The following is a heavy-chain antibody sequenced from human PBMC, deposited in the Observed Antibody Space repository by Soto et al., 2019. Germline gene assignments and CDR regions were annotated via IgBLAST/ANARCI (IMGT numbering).Heavy chain of an antibody. J-gene: IGHJ6*02. CDR3: ASLGVGDWANYYYYYGMDV. CDR1: GFTFIVYA. D-gene: IGHD2-21*02. V-gene: IGHV3-23*01. Sequence: PGGSLRLSCAATGFTFIVYAMTWVRQAPGKGLEVVSAVTATGGSTYSADSVKGRFTISRDNSKNTLFLQMNSLRAEDTAVYYCASLGVGDWANYYYYYGMDVWGQGTTVTVSS. CDR2: VTATGGST.